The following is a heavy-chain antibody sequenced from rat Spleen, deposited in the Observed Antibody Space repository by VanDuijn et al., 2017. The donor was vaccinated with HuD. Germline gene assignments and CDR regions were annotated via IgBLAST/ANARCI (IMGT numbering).Heavy chain of an antibody. CDR2: ISHDGSSA. D-gene: IGHD1-2*01. Sequence: EVQLVESGGGLVQPGRSLKLSCAASGFTFSDYYMAWVRQAPTKGLEWVATISHDGSSAYYRDSVKGRFTISRDNAKSTLYLQMDSLRSEDTATYYCATDDYSSYWGQGVMVTVSS. V-gene: IGHV5-7*01. CDR1: GFTFSDYY. J-gene: IGHJ2*01. CDR3: ATDDYSSY.